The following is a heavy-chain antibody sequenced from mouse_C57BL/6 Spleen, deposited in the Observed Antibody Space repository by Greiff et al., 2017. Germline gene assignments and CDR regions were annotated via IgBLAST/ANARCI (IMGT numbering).Heavy chain of an antibody. J-gene: IGHJ4*01. V-gene: IGHV1-59*01. CDR3: ARMDD. CDR2: IDPSDSYT. CDR1: GYTFTSYW. Sequence: VKLQQPGAELVRPGTSVKLSCKASGYTFTSYWMHWVKQRPGQGLEWIGVIDPSDSYTNYNQKFKGKATLTVDTSSSTAYMQLSSLTSEDSAVYYCARMDDWGQGTSVTVSS.